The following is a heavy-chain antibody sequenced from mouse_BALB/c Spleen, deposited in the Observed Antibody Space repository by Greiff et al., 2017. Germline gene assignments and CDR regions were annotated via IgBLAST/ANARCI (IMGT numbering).Heavy chain of an antibody. CDR1: GFTFSSYA. J-gene: IGHJ3*01. CDR3: ARDYDGYPFAY. Sequence: EVNVVESGGGLVKPGGSLKLSCAASGFTFSSYAMSWVRQSPEKRLEWVAEISSGGSYTYYPDTVTGRFTISRDNAKNTLYLEMSSLRSEDTAMYYCARDYDGYPFAYWGQGTLVTVSA. CDR2: ISSGGSYT. D-gene: IGHD2-3*01. V-gene: IGHV5-9-4*01.